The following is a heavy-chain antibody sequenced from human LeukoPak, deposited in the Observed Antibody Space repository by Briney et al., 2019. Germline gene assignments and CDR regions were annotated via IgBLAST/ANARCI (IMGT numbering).Heavy chain of an antibody. CDR1: GYTFTGYY. CDR3: ARGRGTTSSNFDY. D-gene: IGHD2-2*01. Sequence: ASVKVSCKASGYTFTGYYMHWVRQAPGQGLEWMGWINPNNGGTNYAQKFQGRVTMTRDTSISTAYTELSRLTSDDTAVYYCARGRGTTSSNFDYWGQGTLVTVSS. CDR2: INPNNGGT. J-gene: IGHJ4*02. V-gene: IGHV1-2*02.